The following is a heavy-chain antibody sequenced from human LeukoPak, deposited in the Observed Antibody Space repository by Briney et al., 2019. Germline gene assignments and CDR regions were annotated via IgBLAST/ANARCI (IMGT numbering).Heavy chain of an antibody. D-gene: IGHD2-2*01. V-gene: IGHV4-59*01. J-gene: IGHJ3*02. CDR3: ARDGGVVVPAATSDAFDI. Sequence: SETLSLTCTVSGGSISTYFWTWIRQPPGKGLEWIGYIYYSGSTNYNPSLKSRVTISVDTSKNQFSLKLSSVTAADTAVYYCARDGGVVVPAATSDAFDIWGQGTMVTVSS. CDR2: IYYSGST. CDR1: GGSISTYF.